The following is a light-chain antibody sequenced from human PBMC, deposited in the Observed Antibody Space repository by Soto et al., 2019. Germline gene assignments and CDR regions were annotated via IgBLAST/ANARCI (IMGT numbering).Light chain of an antibody. V-gene: IGLV2-14*03. CDR1: SSDVGGYNY. CDR2: DVG. Sequence: QSALTQPASVSGSPGQSITISCTGTSSDVGGYNYVSWYQHHPGKAPKLMIYDVGNRPSGVSNRFSGSKSGNTASLTISGLQAEDEADYYCSSYTSSSIVVFGGGTKLTVL. CDR3: SSYTSSSIVV. J-gene: IGLJ2*01.